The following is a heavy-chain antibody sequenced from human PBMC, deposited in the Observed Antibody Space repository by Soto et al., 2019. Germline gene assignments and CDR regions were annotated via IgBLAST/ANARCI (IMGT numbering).Heavy chain of an antibody. J-gene: IGHJ5*02. CDR3: AADRVA. CDR2: IVVGSGNT. CDR1: GFTFTSSA. Sequence: SVKCSCKAAGFTFTSSAVQWVRQARGQGLEWIGRIVVGSGNTNCAQNFQERVTITGDMSTNTAYTELSSLSSEDTAVYCGAADRVAWGQGTLVTVSS. V-gene: IGHV1-58*01.